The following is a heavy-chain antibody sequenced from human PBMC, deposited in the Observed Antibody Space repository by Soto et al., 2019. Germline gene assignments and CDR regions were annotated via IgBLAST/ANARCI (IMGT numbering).Heavy chain of an antibody. CDR2: ISETGTST. J-gene: IGHJ3*01. D-gene: IGHD4-4*01. V-gene: IGHV3-23*01. CDR1: GFTSVTYA. CDR3: AKDYDTVTHDYSIFSGV. Sequence: EVQLLESGGRLVQPGGSLRVSCLASGFTSVTYAITWVRQAPGKGLEWVSSISETGTSTYYADSVKGRFTISRDSCKNRVELRMNSQREEDTDVYYGAKDYDTVTHDYSIFSGVWGQGTMVTVSS.